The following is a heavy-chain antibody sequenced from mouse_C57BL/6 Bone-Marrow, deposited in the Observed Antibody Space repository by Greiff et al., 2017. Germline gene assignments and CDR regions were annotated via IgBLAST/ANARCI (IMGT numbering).Heavy chain of an antibody. CDR1: GFTFSSYG. J-gene: IGHJ2*01. Sequence: EVKLMESGGDLVKPGGSLKLSCAASGFTFSSYGMSWVHQTPDKRLEWVATISSGGSYTYYPDSVKGRFTISRDNAKNTLYLQMSSLKSEDTAMYYCARPGGNYDFDYWGQGTTLTVSS. V-gene: IGHV5-6*01. CDR3: ARPGGNYDFDY. D-gene: IGHD2-1*01. CDR2: ISSGGSYT.